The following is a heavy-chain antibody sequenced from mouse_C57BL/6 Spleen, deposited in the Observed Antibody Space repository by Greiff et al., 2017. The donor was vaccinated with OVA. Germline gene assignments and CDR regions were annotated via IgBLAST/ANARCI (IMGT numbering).Heavy chain of an antibody. Sequence: VQGVESGAELVRPGTSVKVSCKASGYAFTNYLIEWVKQRPGQGLEWIGVINPGSGGTNYNEKFKGKATLTADKSSSTAYMQLSSLTSEDAAVYFCARTYYYGSSYWYFDVWGTGTTVTVSS. V-gene: IGHV1-54*01. D-gene: IGHD1-1*01. CDR2: INPGSGGT. J-gene: IGHJ1*03. CDR1: GYAFTNYL. CDR3: ARTYYYGSSYWYFDV.